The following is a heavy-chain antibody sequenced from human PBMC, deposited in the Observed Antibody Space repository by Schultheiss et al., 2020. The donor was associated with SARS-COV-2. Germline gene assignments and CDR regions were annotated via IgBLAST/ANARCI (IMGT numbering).Heavy chain of an antibody. D-gene: IGHD6-13*01. CDR1: GFTFDDYA. J-gene: IGHJ4*02. CDR2: ISWNSGSI. Sequence: GGSLRLSCEASGFTFDDYAMHWVRQAPGKGLEWVSGISWNSGSIGYADSVKGRFTISRDNAKNSLYLQMNSLRAEDTALYYCAKDIRAGYSSSWGYYFDYWGQGTLVTVSS. V-gene: IGHV3-9*01. CDR3: AKDIRAGYSSSWGYYFDY.